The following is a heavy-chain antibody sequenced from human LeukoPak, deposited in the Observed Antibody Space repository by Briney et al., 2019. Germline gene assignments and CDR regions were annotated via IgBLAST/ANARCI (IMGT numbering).Heavy chain of an antibody. J-gene: IGHJ5*02. CDR2: IYHSVST. CDR3: ARYIHRYKNWFDH. Sequence: SETLSLTCTVSGYSINRGYYWGWIRPPPGMGLEWIGSIYHSVSTYYNPSLKTRITISVDTSKNQFFLKLSSVTAADTAVYYCARYIHRYKNWFDHWGQGTLVTVSS. CDR1: GYSINRGYY. D-gene: IGHD1-14*01. V-gene: IGHV4-38-2*02.